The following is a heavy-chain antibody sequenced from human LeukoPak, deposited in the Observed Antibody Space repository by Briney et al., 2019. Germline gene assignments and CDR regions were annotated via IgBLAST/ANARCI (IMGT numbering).Heavy chain of an antibody. V-gene: IGHV4-59*01. Sequence: PPETLSLTCTGSGGSISTYYWSWIRQPPGKGLEWIGYISYTVTSNYNPSLKSRVTISVDTSKNQFSLKLSSVTAADTAVYYCARVGDWNDLVYWGQGTLVTVSS. CDR1: GGSISTYY. CDR3: ARVGDWNDLVY. D-gene: IGHD1-1*01. J-gene: IGHJ4*02. CDR2: ISYTVTS.